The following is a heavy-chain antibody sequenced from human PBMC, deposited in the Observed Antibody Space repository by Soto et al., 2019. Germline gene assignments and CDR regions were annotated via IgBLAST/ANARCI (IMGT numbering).Heavy chain of an antibody. D-gene: IGHD6-13*01. Sequence: SVKFACKASGYTFTSYDINWVRQATGQGLEWMGWMNPNSGNTGYAQKFQGRVTMTRNTSISTAYMELSSLRSEDTAVYYCARTYSSSWYGDYYYYYGMDVWGQGTTVTVSS. CDR3: ARTYSSSWYGDYYYYYGMDV. CDR2: MNPNSGNT. CDR1: GYTFTSYD. J-gene: IGHJ6*02. V-gene: IGHV1-8*01.